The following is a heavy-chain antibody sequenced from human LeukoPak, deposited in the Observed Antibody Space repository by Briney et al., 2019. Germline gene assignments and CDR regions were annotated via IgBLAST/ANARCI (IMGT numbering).Heavy chain of an antibody. CDR3: AKDGAAAGTGVLSH. CDR1: GFTFSSYG. J-gene: IGHJ4*02. CDR2: ISYDGSNK. D-gene: IGHD6-13*01. V-gene: IGHV3-30*18. Sequence: GGSLRLSCAASGFTFSSYGMHWVRQAPGKGLEWVAVISYDGSNKYYADSVKGRFTISRDNSKNTLYLQMNSLRAEDTAVYYCAKDGAAAGTGVLSHWGQGTLVTVSS.